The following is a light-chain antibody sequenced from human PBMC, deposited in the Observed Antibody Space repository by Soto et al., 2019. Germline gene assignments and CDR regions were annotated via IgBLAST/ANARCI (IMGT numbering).Light chain of an antibody. V-gene: IGLV2-8*01. CDR1: STDVGGYNY. Sequence: QSVLTQPPSASGSPGQSVTVASTATSTDVGGYNYFSWYQQHPAKAHKLMIYELSQRPSGVPDRFSGSKSGNTAFLSGYGLQDEDEADYYCSSYAGSNLYVFGTGTKVTVL. J-gene: IGLJ1*01. CDR3: SSYAGSNLYV. CDR2: ELS.